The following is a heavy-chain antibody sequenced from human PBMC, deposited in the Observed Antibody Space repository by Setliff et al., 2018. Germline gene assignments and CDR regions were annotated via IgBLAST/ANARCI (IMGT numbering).Heavy chain of an antibody. V-gene: IGHV4-4*02. Sequence: SETLSLTCAVSGGSISSSNWWSWVRQPPGKGLEWIGEIYHSGSTYYNPSLKSRVTISVDTSKNQFSLRLSSVTAADTAVYYCARHLYSSGWYFDYWGQGTLVTVSS. CDR2: IYHSGST. CDR3: ARHLYSSGWYFDY. D-gene: IGHD6-19*01. J-gene: IGHJ4*02. CDR1: GGSISSSNW.